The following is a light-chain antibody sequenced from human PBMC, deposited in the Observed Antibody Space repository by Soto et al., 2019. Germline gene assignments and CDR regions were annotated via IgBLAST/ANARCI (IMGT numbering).Light chain of an antibody. V-gene: IGKV1-5*03. J-gene: IGKJ1*01. Sequence: DIQMTQSPSTLSGSVGDRVTITCRASQTISSWLAWYQQKPGKAPKLLIYKASTLQSGVPSGFSGGGSGTEFTLNISVLQPAHFEPYYCQQYNSYSEAFGQRAQ. CDR3: QQYNSYSEA. CDR1: QTISSW. CDR2: KAS.